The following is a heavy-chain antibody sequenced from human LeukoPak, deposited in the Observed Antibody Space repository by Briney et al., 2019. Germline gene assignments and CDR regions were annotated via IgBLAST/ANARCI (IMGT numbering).Heavy chain of an antibody. Sequence: SVKVSCKASGDTCTGYYMHWVRQAPGQGLEWMGWINPNSGGTNYAQKFQGRVTMTRDTSISTAYMELSRLRSDDTAVYYCARATRIVVVPAAIFPWGQGTLVTVSS. CDR3: ARATRIVVVPAAIFP. J-gene: IGHJ5*02. CDR1: GDTCTGYY. CDR2: INPNSGGT. V-gene: IGHV1-2*02. D-gene: IGHD2-2*01.